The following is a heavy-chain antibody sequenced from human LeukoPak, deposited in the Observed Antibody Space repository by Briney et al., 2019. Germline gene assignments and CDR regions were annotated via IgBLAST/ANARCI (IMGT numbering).Heavy chain of an antibody. D-gene: IGHD3-22*01. CDR2: FTPNSGGT. CDR3: ARVFYDSSGYYSKPRFDY. J-gene: IGHJ4*02. V-gene: IGHV1-2*02. Sequence: ASVKVSCKASGYTFTGYYMHWVRQAPGQGLKWMGWFTPNSGGTNYAQKFQGRVTMTRDTSISTAYMELSRLRSDDTAVYYCARVFYDSSGYYSKPRFDYWGQGTLVTVSS. CDR1: GYTFTGYY.